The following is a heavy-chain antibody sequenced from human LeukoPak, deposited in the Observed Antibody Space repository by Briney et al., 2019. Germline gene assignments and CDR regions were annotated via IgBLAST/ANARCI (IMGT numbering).Heavy chain of an antibody. CDR1: GYTFTSYG. J-gene: IGHJ4*02. CDR3: ARGGRVATNDDY. Sequence: ASGKVSCKASGYTFTSYGITWVRQTPGQGLEWMGWISGYNGNTNYAQKLQGRVTMTTDTSTSTAYMELRSLRSDDTAVYYCARGGRVATNDDYWGQGTLVTVSS. V-gene: IGHV1-18*01. D-gene: IGHD5-12*01. CDR2: ISGYNGNT.